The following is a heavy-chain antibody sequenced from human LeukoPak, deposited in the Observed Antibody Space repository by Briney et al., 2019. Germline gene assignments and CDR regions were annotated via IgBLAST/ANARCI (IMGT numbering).Heavy chain of an antibody. V-gene: IGHV3-23*01. CDR2: ISGSGGST. CDR3: AKDLIAVAGNYFDY. J-gene: IGHJ4*02. CDR1: GFTFSTYS. Sequence: PGGSLRLSCAASGFTFSTYSMKWVRQAPGKGLEWVSAISGSGGSTYYADSVKGRFTISRDNSKNTLYLQMNSLRAEDTAVYYCAKDLIAVAGNYFDYWGQGTLVTVSS. D-gene: IGHD6-19*01.